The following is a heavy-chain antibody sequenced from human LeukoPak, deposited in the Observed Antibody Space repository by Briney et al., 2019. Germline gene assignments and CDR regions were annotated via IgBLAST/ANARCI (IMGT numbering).Heavy chain of an antibody. Sequence: ASVKVSCKASGYTFTSYDINWVRQATGQGLEWMGWMNPNSGNTGYAQKFQGRVTMTRNTSISTAYMELSSLRSEDTAVYYCARGITATLSQYYYYYYMDVWGKGTTVTVSS. V-gene: IGHV1-8*01. CDR3: ARGITATLSQYYYYYYMDV. CDR2: MNPNSGNT. CDR1: GYTFTSYD. J-gene: IGHJ6*03. D-gene: IGHD1-7*01.